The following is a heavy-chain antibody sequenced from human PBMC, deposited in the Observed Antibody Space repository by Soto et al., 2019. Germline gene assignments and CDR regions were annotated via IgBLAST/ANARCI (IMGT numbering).Heavy chain of an antibody. CDR3: ARTVLPGRWFDP. J-gene: IGHJ5*02. V-gene: IGHV4-39*01. Sequence: SETLSLTCTVSGGSISSSSYYWGWIRQPPGKGLEWIGSIYYSGSTYYNPSLKSRVTISVDTSKNQFSLKLSSVTAADTAVYYCARTVLPGRWFDPWGQGTLVTVSS. D-gene: IGHD2-8*02. CDR2: IYYSGST. CDR1: GGSISSSSYY.